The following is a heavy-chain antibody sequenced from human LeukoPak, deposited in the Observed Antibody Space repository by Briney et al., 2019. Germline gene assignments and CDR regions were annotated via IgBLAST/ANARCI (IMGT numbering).Heavy chain of an antibody. CDR3: VRFAYSTTWNGLGFDY. J-gene: IGHJ4*02. D-gene: IGHD6-13*01. CDR2: IYYRGST. V-gene: IGHV4-61*01. Sequence: SETLSLTCTVSGDSVNSGNYYWSWIRQPPGKGLEWIGYIYYRGSTDYNPHLQSRVTISVDTSKNQFSLKLSSVTAADTAVYFCVRFAYSTTWNGLGFDYGGQVTLVTVS. CDR1: GDSVNSGNYY.